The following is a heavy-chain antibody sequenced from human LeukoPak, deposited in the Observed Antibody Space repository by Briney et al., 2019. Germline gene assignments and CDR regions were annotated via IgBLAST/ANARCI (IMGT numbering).Heavy chain of an antibody. J-gene: IGHJ4*02. CDR3: ARETDSSGWPIDY. V-gene: IGHV3-33*01. CDR2: IWYDGSSK. Sequence: GGSLRLSCAASGFTFSSYGMHWVRQAPGKGLEWVAVIWYDGSSKYYADSVKGRFTISRDNSKNTLYLQMNSLRAEDTAVYYCARETDSSGWPIDYWGQGTLVTVSS. CDR1: GFTFSSYG. D-gene: IGHD6-19*01.